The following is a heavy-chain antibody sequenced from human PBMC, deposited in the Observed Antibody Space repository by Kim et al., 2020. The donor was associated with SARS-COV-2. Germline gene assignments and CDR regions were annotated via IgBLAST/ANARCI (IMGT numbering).Heavy chain of an antibody. V-gene: IGHV1-2*04. Sequence: ASVKVSCKASGYTFTGYYMHWVRQAPGQGLEWMGWINPNSGGTNYAQKFQGWVTMTRDTSISTAYMELSRLRSDDTAVYYCARAVRPNYFPLDYWGQGTLVTVSS. D-gene: IGHD3-16*02. CDR1: GYTFTGYY. J-gene: IGHJ4*02. CDR3: ARAVRPNYFPLDY. CDR2: INPNSGGT.